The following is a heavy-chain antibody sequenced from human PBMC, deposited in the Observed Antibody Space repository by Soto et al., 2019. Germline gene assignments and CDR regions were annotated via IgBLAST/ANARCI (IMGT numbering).Heavy chain of an antibody. V-gene: IGHV5-51*01. CDR1: GYSFTSYW. CDR3: ARHCSSTRCYGVGEEDYYGMDV. D-gene: IGHD2-2*01. CDR2: IYPGDSDT. J-gene: IGHJ6*02. Sequence: GESLKISCKGSGYSFTSYWIGLVRQIPGTGLKWMGIIYPGDSDTRYSPSFQGQVTISADKSISTAYLQWSSLKASDTAMYYCARHCSSTRCYGVGEEDYYGMDVWGQGTTVTVSS.